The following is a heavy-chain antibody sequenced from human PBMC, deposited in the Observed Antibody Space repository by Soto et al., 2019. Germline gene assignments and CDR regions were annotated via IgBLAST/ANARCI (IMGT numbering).Heavy chain of an antibody. CDR1: GFTFDNYD. CDR3: AKRIAVGVPDYYGLDV. J-gene: IGHJ6*02. Sequence: GGSLRLSCAASGFTFDNYDMSWVRQPPGKGLEWVSAIGGSGTRTDYADSVKGRITISRDNFKNTLYLQMNSLRAEDTAIYYCAKRIAVGVPDYYGLDVCGQGTTVTVYS. V-gene: IGHV3-23*01. D-gene: IGHD6-19*01. CDR2: IGGSGTRT.